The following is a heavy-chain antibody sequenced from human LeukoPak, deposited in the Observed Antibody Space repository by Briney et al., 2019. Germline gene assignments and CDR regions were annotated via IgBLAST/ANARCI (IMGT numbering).Heavy chain of an antibody. D-gene: IGHD3-10*01. J-gene: IGHJ5*02. CDR1: GGSSSGYY. CDR3: ARQLQTSSPWGSYYYPSRFDP. CDR2: INHSGST. V-gene: IGHV4-34*01. Sequence: SETLSLTCAVYGGSSSGYYWSWIRRPPGKGLEGIGRINHSGSTNYNPSLKSRVSISVDTSKNQFSLKLSSVTAADTAVYYCARQLQTSSPWGSYYYPSRFDPWGQGILVTVSS.